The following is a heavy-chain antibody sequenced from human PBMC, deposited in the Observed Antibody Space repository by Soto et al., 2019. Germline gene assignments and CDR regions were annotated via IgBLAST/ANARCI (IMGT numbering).Heavy chain of an antibody. CDR1: GFTFSSYA. V-gene: IGHV3-23*01. Sequence: EVQLLESGGGLVQPGGSLRLSCAASGFTFSSYAMRWVRQAPVKGLEWVSAISGSGDSTYYADSVKGRFTISRDNSKNTLYLQMNSLRAEDTAVYYCARRGSGSYYDYWGKGNLVTVSS. J-gene: IGHJ4*02. D-gene: IGHD1-26*01. CDR2: ISGSGDST. CDR3: ARRGSGSYYDY.